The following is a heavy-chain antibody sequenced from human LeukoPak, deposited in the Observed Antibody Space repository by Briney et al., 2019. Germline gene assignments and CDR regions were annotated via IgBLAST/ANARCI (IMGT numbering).Heavy chain of an antibody. CDR2: IKQDGSEK. D-gene: IGHD4-17*01. CDR3: ARDSGDYTQYYHYYMDV. J-gene: IGHJ6*03. Sequence: GGSLRLSCAASGFSFSSYWMSWVRQAPGKGLEWVANIKQDGSEKYVDSVKGRFTISRDNAKNSLYLQMNSLRAEDTAVYYCARDSGDYTQYYHYYMDVWGKGTTVTVSS. CDR1: GFSFSSYW. V-gene: IGHV3-7*01.